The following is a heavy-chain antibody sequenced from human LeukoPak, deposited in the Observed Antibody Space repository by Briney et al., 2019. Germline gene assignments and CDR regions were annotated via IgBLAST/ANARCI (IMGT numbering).Heavy chain of an antibody. D-gene: IGHD6-13*01. CDR2: ISWNGGNI. CDR3: AKDQLAAAACSFDY. Sequence: PGRSLRLACAASGFTVDDYAMHWVRQAPGKGRECVSGISWNGGNIGYADSVKGRFTIARDHAKNSLYLQMNSQRAEDLSLYYCAKDQLAAAACSFDYWGQGTLVSVSS. J-gene: IGHJ4*02. V-gene: IGHV3-9*03. CDR1: GFTVDDYA.